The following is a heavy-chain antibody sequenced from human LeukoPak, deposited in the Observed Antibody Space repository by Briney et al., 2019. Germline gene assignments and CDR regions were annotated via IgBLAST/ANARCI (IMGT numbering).Heavy chain of an antibody. Sequence: GGSLRLSCAASGFTFSSYGMHWVRQAPGKGLEWVAVISSDGSSKYYADSVKGRFTISRDNSKNTLYLQMNSLRAEDTAVYYCAKKSSRYSDYWGQGTLVTVSS. J-gene: IGHJ4*02. V-gene: IGHV3-30*18. CDR2: ISSDGSSK. D-gene: IGHD6-13*01. CDR1: GFTFSSYG. CDR3: AKKSSRYSDY.